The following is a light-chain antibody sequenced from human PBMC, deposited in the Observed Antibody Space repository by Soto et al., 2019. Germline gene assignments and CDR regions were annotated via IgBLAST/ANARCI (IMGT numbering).Light chain of an antibody. J-gene: IGKJ3*01. CDR2: GTS. CDR3: QHYNTWPPRFT. V-gene: IGKV3-15*01. Sequence: EIVMTQSPATLSVSPGERATLSCRASQSVGRNLAWYQQKPGQAPRLLIYGTSTRATGIPARFSGSGSETEFTLIISSLLSEDCAVYYCQHYNTWPPRFTFGPGAKVDIK. CDR1: QSVGRN.